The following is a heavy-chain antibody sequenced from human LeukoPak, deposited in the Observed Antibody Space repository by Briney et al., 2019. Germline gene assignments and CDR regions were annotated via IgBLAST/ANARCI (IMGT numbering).Heavy chain of an antibody. V-gene: IGHV3-23*01. J-gene: IGHJ4*02. CDR1: GFTFSSYA. CDR3: AKSDGDYDDYFDY. CDR2: ISGSGGST. Sequence: PGGSLRLSXAASGFTFSSYAMSWVRQAPGKGVEWVSAISGSGGSTYYADSVKGRFTISRDNSKNTLYLQMNSLRAEDTAVYYCAKSDGDYDDYFDYWGQGTLVTVSS. D-gene: IGHD4-17*01.